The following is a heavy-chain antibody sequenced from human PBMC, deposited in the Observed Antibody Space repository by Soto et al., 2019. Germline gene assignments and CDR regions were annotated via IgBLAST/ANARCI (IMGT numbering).Heavy chain of an antibody. CDR1: GGSIRSDY. D-gene: IGHD6-13*01. Sequence: SETLSLTCTVSGGSIRSDYWSWIRQPPGKRLEWIGYIYHSGTTDYNSSLKSRISISVDTSKNQFSLRLSSVTAADTAVYYCARQVSTSSWYRWFDSWGQGTLVTVSS. CDR3: ARQVSTSSWYRWFDS. J-gene: IGHJ5*01. CDR2: IYHSGTT. V-gene: IGHV4-59*08.